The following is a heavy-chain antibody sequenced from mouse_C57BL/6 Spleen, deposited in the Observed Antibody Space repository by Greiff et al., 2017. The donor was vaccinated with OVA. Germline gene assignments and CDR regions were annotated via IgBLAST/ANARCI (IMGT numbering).Heavy chain of an antibody. CDR2: ISNGGGST. V-gene: IGHV5-12*01. D-gene: IGHD2-1*01. CDR1: GFTFSDYY. CDR3: ARHMVTRAMDY. J-gene: IGHJ4*01. Sequence: EVKVVESGGGLVQPGGSLKLSCAASGFTFSDYYMYWVRQTPEKRLEWVAYISNGGGSTYYPDTVKGRFTISRDNAKNTLYLQMSRLKSEDTAMYYCARHMVTRAMDYWGQGTSVTVSS.